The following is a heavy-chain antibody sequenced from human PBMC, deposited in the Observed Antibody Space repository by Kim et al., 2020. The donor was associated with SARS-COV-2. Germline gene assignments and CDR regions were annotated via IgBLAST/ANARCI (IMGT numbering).Heavy chain of an antibody. J-gene: IGHJ3*02. CDR3: ARGTDIVATSQDAFDI. D-gene: IGHD5-12*01. Sequence: SETLSLTCTVSGGSISSGGYYWSWIRQHPGKGLEWIGYIYYSGSTYYNPSLKSRVTISVDTSKNQFSLKLSSVTAADTAVYYCARGTDIVATSQDAFDIWGQGTMVTVSS. CDR2: IYYSGST. V-gene: IGHV4-31*03. CDR1: GGSISSGGYY.